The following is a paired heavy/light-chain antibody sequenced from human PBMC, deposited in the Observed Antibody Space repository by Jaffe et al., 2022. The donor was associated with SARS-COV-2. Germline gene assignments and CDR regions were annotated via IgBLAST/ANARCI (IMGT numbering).Light chain of an antibody. J-gene: IGKJ1*01. Sequence: EIVLTQSPGTLSLSPGERATLSCRASQTPNGNYLAWYQQKPGQVPRLLIYHASIRATGIPDRFSGSGSGTDFTLTISRLEPEDFAVYYCQQFGSSPWTFGQGTKVEIK. CDR1: QTPNGNY. CDR2: HAS. V-gene: IGKV3-20*01. CDR3: QQFGSSPWT.
Heavy chain of an antibody. J-gene: IGHJ4*02. CDR3: TSGIGTIDW. CDR2: IKRKADGGTT. D-gene: IGHD3-10*01. Sequence: EVLLVESGGGLVKPGGSLRLSCEASGFTFTDAWMSWVRQAPGKGLEWVGRIKRKADGGTTDYAASVKGRFTISRDDSKNTLYLQMNSLKTEDTAVYYCTSGIGTIDWWGQGTLVTASS. V-gene: IGHV3-15*01. CDR1: GFTFTDAW.